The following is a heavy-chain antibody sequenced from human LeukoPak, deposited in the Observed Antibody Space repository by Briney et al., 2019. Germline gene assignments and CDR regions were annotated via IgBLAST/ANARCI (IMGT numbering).Heavy chain of an antibody. J-gene: IGHJ5*02. V-gene: IGHV4-59*12. CDR1: GGSISSYY. Sequence: SETLSLTCTVSGGSISSYYWSWIRQPPGKGLEWIGYIYYSGSTNYNPSLKSRVTISLDTSENQFSLKLTSVTAADTAVYYCARYPGSGSAWFDPWGQGTLVTVSS. CDR2: IYYSGST. CDR3: ARYPGSGSAWFDP. D-gene: IGHD6-19*01.